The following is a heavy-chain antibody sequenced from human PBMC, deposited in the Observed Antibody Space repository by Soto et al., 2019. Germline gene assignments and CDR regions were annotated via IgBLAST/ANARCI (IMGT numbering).Heavy chain of an antibody. CDR1: GFTFDTYS. V-gene: IGHV3-48*02. J-gene: IGHJ4*02. Sequence: EVQLVESGGGLVQPGGSLRLSCAASGFTFDTYSMDWVRQAPGKGLEWVSYISRSSSTIYYADSVKGRFTISRDNAKNSLYLQMNSLRYEDTAVYYCARDYYTSGSSFDYWGQGTLVTVSS. CDR2: ISRSSSTI. D-gene: IGHD3-10*01. CDR3: ARDYYTSGSSFDY.